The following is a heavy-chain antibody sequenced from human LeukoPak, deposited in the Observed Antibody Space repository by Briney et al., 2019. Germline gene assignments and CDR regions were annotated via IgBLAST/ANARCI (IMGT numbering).Heavy chain of an antibody. V-gene: IGHV1-18*01. J-gene: IGHJ3*02. CDR3: VRNGSYYGDAFDI. CDR1: GYTFTSYG. D-gene: IGHD3-10*01. CDR2: IGAYNGNT. Sequence: GASVKVSCKASGYTFTSYGISWVRQAPGQGLEWMGWIGAYNGNTNYAQKLQGRVTMTTDTSTTTAYMELRSLRSDDTAVYYCVRNGSYYGDAFDIWGHGTMVTVSS.